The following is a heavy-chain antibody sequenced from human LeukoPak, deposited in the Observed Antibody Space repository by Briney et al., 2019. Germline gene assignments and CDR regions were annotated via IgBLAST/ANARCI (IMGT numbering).Heavy chain of an antibody. D-gene: IGHD2/OR15-2a*01. CDR2: IKQDGSEK. J-gene: IGHJ4*02. CDR1: GFTVSSNY. V-gene: IGHV3-7*01. CDR3: ARDVIEDY. Sequence: GVLRLSCAASGFTVSSNYMSWVRQAPGKGLEWVANIKQDGSEKYYVDSVKGRFTISRDNAKNSLYLQVNSLRAEDTAVYYCARDVIEDYWGQGTLVTVSS.